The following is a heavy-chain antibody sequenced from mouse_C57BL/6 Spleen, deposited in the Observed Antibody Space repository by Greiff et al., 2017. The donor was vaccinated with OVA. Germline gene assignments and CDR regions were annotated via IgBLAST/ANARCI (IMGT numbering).Heavy chain of an antibody. CDR3: VRRGYYDSSDWYFDV. Sequence: EVKLVESGGGLVQPKGSLKLSCAASGFTFNTYAMHWVRQAPGKGLEWVARISRKSSNSATYYAVSVKDRFTKTRDDSQSMLNLQMNNLKTEDTAMYYGVRRGYYDSSDWYFDVWGKGTTVTVSS. J-gene: IGHJ1*03. CDR2: ISRKSSNSAT. D-gene: IGHD1-1*01. CDR1: GFTFNTYA. V-gene: IGHV10-3*01.